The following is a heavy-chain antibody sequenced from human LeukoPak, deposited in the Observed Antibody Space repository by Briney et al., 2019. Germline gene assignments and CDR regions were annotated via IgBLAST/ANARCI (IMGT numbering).Heavy chain of an antibody. V-gene: IGHV1-2*02. CDR1: GYTFTGYY. Sequence: ASVKVSCKASGYTFTGYYTHWVRQAPGQGLEWMGWINPNSGGTNYAQKFQGRVTMTRDTSISTAYMELSRLRSDDTAVYYCARGHYYYYYMDVWGKGTTVTVSS. CDR3: ARGHYYYYYMDV. CDR2: INPNSGGT. J-gene: IGHJ6*03.